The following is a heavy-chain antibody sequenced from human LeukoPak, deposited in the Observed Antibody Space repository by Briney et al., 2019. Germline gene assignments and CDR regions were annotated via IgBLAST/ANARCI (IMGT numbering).Heavy chain of an antibody. D-gene: IGHD2-2*01. CDR1: GGSISSYY. V-gene: IGHV4-59*12. J-gene: IGHJ3*02. Sequence: PSETLSLTCTVSGGSISSYYWSWIRQPPGKGLEWIGYIYYSGSTNYNPSLKNRVTISVDTSKNQFSLKLSSVTAADTAVYYCARDCSSTSCYMIGAFDIWGQGTMVTVSS. CDR2: IYYSGST. CDR3: ARDCSSTSCYMIGAFDI.